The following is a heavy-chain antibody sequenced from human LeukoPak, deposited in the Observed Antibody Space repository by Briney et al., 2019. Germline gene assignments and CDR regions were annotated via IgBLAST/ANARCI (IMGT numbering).Heavy chain of an antibody. Sequence: ASVKVSCKASGYTFTGYYMHWVRQAPGQGLEWMGWINPNSGGTNYAQKFQGRVTMTRDTSISTAYMELSRLRSDDTAVYYCVRVLGTGGFLGYWGQGTLVTVSS. J-gene: IGHJ4*02. V-gene: IGHV1-2*02. CDR2: INPNSGGT. D-gene: IGHD7-27*01. CDR3: VRVLGTGGFLGY. CDR1: GYTFTGYY.